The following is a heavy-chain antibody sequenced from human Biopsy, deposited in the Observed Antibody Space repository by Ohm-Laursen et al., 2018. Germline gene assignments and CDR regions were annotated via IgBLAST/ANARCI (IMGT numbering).Heavy chain of an antibody. J-gene: IGHJ5*02. Sequence: ASVKASCKASGYSFSTYDVNWVRQARGQGLEWMGWMIPSSGKTGYAQRFQGRVTLTMNTSISTAYMELSGLRSEDTAVYFCARGYSRRVSIFEASIYWFDTWGQGTLVTVPS. V-gene: IGHV1-8*01. CDR2: MIPSSGKT. CDR1: GYSFSTYD. CDR3: ARGYSRRVSIFEASIYWFDT. D-gene: IGHD6-6*01.